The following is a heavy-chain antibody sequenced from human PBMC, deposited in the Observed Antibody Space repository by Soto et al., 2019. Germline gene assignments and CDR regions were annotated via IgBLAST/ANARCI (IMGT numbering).Heavy chain of an antibody. Sequence: QVQLQESGPGLVKPSQTLSLTCTVSGGSISSGGYYWSWIRQHPGKGLEWIGYIYYSGSTYYNPSLSSRVTISVYTSKNQVSLKLSSVTAADTAGYYCAGFNPGGGSGYPFDYWGQGTLVTVSS. CDR2: IYYSGST. CDR3: AGFNPGGGSGYPFDY. CDR1: GGSISSGGYY. V-gene: IGHV4-31*03. J-gene: IGHJ4*02. D-gene: IGHD3-3*01.